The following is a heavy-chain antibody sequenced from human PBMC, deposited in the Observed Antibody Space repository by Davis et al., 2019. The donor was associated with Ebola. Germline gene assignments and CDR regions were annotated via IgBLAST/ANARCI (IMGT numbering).Heavy chain of an antibody. CDR2: IYYSGST. Sequence: MPGGSLRLSCTVSGGSISSYYWSWIRQPPGKGLEWIGYIYYSGSTNYNPSLKSRVTISVDTSKNQFSLKLSSVTAADTAVYYCARERGYYGMDVWGQGTTVTVSS. J-gene: IGHJ6*02. V-gene: IGHV4-59*01. CDR1: GGSISSYY. CDR3: ARERGYYGMDV.